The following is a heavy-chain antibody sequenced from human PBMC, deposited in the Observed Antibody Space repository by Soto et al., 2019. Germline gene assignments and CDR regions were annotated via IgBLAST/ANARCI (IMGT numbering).Heavy chain of an antibody. CDR3: TTDPILWFGDPAYYYGMDV. V-gene: IGHV3-15*07. J-gene: IGHJ6*02. CDR2: IKSKTDGGTT. CDR1: GFTLSNAW. D-gene: IGHD3-10*01. Sequence: PGGSLRLSCAASGFTLSNAWMNWVRQAPGKWLEWVGRIKSKTDGGTTDYAAPVKGRFTISRDDSKNTLYLQMNSLKTEDTAVYYCTTDPILWFGDPAYYYGMDVWGQGTTVTVSS.